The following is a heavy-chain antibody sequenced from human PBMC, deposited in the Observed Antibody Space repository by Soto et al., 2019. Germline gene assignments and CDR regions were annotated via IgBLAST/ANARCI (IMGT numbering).Heavy chain of an antibody. Sequence: SETLSLTCTVSGGSISSYYWSLIRQPPGKRLEWIGYIYYSGSTYYNPSLKSRVTISVDTSKNQFSLKLSSVTAADTAVYYCARRGSGSYSDYWGQGTLVTVSS. CDR3: ARRGSGSYSDY. J-gene: IGHJ4*02. CDR1: GGSISSYY. D-gene: IGHD3-10*01. CDR2: IYYSGST. V-gene: IGHV4-59*04.